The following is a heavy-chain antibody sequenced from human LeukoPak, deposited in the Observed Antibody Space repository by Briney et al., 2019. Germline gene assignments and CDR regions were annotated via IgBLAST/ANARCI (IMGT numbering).Heavy chain of an antibody. D-gene: IGHD6-6*01. CDR1: GLTVSSKY. V-gene: IGHV3-66*02. CDR2: IYAGGNT. J-gene: IGHJ3*02. Sequence: GGFLRLSCAVSGLTVSSKYMSWVRQAPGKGLEWVSVIYAGGNTYYADSVKGRFTISRDNSKNTLYLQVDNLRPEDTAMYYCASPQTTSSFYAFDIWGQGTMVTVSS. CDR3: ASPQTTSSFYAFDI.